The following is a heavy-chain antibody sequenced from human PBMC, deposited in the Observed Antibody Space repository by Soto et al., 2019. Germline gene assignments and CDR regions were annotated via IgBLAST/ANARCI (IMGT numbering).Heavy chain of an antibody. D-gene: IGHD4-17*01. J-gene: IGHJ5*02. CDR3: ARGGSGDYSIRGFDP. CDR1: GVSISSGGYY. CDR2: IYYSGNT. Sequence: QVQLQESGPGLVKPSQTLSLTCSVSGVSISSGGYYWSWIRQHPGKGLEWIGYIYYSGNTYYNPSLKSRITISLDTSKDQFFLNLSSVTAADTAVYYCARGGSGDYSIRGFDPWGQGILVTVSS. V-gene: IGHV4-31*03.